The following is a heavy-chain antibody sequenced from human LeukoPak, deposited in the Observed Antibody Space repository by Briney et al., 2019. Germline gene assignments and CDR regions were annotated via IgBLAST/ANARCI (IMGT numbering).Heavy chain of an antibody. D-gene: IGHD2-8*02. Sequence: GGSLSLSCAASGFTFSSYAMRWVRQSPGKGLEWVSAHSGTGASTYYAASAKGRFTISRHNSTTTLSPQMNSLRAEDTAVYYCANPRTRGYWGQRTLVTVSS. J-gene: IGHJ4*02. CDR1: GFTFSSYA. V-gene: IGHV3-23*01. CDR2: HSGTGAST. CDR3: ANPRTRGY.